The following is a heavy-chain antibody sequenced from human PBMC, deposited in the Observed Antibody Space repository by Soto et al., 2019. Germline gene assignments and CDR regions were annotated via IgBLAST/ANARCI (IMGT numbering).Heavy chain of an antibody. CDR1: GGSISSGDYY. Sequence: PSETLSLTCTVSGGSISSGDYYWSCIRQPPGKGLEWIGYIYYSGSTYYNPSLKSRVTISVDTSKNQFSLKLSSVTAADTAVYYCARAIRLLRKYDIPEGEQGLRWGQGTLVTVSS. D-gene: IGHD3-9*01. CDR3: ARAIRLLRKYDIPEGEQGLR. V-gene: IGHV4-30-4*01. CDR2: IYYSGST. J-gene: IGHJ4*02.